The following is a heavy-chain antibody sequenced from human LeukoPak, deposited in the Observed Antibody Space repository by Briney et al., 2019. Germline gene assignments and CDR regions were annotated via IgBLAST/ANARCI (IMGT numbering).Heavy chain of an antibody. V-gene: IGHV4-39*01. Sequence: SETLSLTCSVSGDSVSRSDSYWAWIRQPPGKGLEWIGTIYYSGRTYYSPSLKSRVTMSVDPSNNQFSLNLRSVTAADTALYYCARRRYYDGSGYLEWGQGTLLSVSS. CDR1: GDSVSRSDSY. J-gene: IGHJ1*01. CDR2: IYYSGRT. D-gene: IGHD3-22*01. CDR3: ARRRYYDGSGYLE.